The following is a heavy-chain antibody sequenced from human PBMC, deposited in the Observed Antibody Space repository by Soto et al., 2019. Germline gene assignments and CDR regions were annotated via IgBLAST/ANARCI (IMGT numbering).Heavy chain of an antibody. CDR1: GHSFTSSC. CDR3: ASHRANDGAVAAIYYGMDV. J-gene: IGHJ6*02. V-gene: IGHV5-51*01. Sequence: GASLKISRKGSGHSFTSSCIGCVRQMPGKGLEGMGIIYPGGYDTRYSASFQGQVAYSADNSISTAYLPWSSLKASDPPMYHCASHRANDGAVAAIYYGMDVWGQGTTVTVSS. D-gene: IGHD6-19*01. CDR2: IYPGGYDT.